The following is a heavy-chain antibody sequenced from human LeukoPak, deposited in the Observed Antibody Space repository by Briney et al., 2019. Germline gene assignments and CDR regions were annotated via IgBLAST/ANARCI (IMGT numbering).Heavy chain of an antibody. J-gene: IGHJ4*02. CDR3: ARDIGATTYWDSSRFGFHY. Sequence: SETLSLTCTISGGSVSDYYWSWIRQSPGKGLEWIGYIYHTGSTSYSPSLKSRVTISADTPQNQSSLKLSSVTAADTAVYYCARDIGATTYWDSSRFGFHYWAQATLVTVSS. CDR2: IYHTGST. D-gene: IGHD6-19*01. CDR1: GGSVSDYY. V-gene: IGHV4-59*02.